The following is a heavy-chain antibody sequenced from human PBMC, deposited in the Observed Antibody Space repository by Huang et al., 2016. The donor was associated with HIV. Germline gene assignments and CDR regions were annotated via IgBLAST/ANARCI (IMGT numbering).Heavy chain of an antibody. D-gene: IGHD3-22*01. CDR2: ISYSGST. CDR1: GGSISSGDYY. V-gene: IGHV4-30-4*01. J-gene: IGHJ2*01. CDR3: ARGKEYHNWYFDL. Sequence: QVQLQESGPGLVKPSQTLSLSCTVSGGSISSGDYYWRWIRQAPGKGLEWIADISYSGSTYGNPSLKSRLTMSIDTSKNQFSLKLSSVTATDTAIYYCARGKEYHNWYFDLWGRGTLVTVSS.